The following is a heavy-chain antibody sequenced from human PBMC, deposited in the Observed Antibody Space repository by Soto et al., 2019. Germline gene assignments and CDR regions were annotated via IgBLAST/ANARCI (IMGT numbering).Heavy chain of an antibody. Sequence: GGSLRLSCAASGFTFDDYAMHWVRQAPGKGLEWVSGISWNSGSIGYADSVKGRFTISRDNAKNSLYLQMNSLRAEDTALYYCAAYCSGGSCYGGGAFDIWGQGTMVTVSS. CDR2: ISWNSGSI. V-gene: IGHV3-9*01. J-gene: IGHJ3*02. CDR3: AAYCSGGSCYGGGAFDI. D-gene: IGHD2-15*01. CDR1: GFTFDDYA.